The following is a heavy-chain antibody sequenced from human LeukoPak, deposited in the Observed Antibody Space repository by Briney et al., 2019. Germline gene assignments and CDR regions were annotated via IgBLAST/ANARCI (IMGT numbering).Heavy chain of an antibody. D-gene: IGHD3-10*01. V-gene: IGHV1-69*13. J-gene: IGHJ6*04. CDR3: ARALGGYYGSGSYYNVNYYGMDV. CDR2: IIPIFGTA. CDR1: GGTFSSYA. Sequence: SVKVSCKASGGTFSSYAISWVRQAPGQGLEWMGGIIPIFGTANYAQKFQGRVTITADESTSTAYMELSSLSSEDTAVYYCARALGGYYGSGSYYNVNYYGMDVWGKGTTVTVSS.